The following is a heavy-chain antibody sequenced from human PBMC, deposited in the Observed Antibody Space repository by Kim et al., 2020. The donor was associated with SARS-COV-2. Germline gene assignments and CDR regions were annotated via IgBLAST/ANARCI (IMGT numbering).Heavy chain of an antibody. CDR3: ARVFGSGWDFDY. V-gene: IGHV3-11*04. J-gene: IGHJ4*02. Sequence: YYADSVKGRFTISRGNAKNSLYLQMNSLRAEDTAVYYCARVFGSGWDFDYWGQGTLVTVSS. D-gene: IGHD6-19*01.